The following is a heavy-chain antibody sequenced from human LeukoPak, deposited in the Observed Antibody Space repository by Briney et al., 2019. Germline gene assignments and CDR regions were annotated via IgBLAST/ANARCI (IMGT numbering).Heavy chain of an antibody. V-gene: IGHV3-30-3*01. D-gene: IGHD3-10*01. CDR1: GLTFSSYV. J-gene: IGHJ4*02. CDR3: ARGMGAAGSSQFDY. Sequence: GGSLRLSCAASGLTFSSYVLNWVRQAPGKGLEWVAIISHDGSNKYYADSVKGRFTISRDNSKNTLYLQMNSLRAEDTAVYYCARGMGAAGSSQFDYWGQGTLVTVSS. CDR2: ISHDGSNK.